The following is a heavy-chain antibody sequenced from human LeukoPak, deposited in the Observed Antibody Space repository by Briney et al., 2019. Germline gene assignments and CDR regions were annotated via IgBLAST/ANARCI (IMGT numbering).Heavy chain of an antibody. D-gene: IGHD1-7*01. CDR3: ATVSVIYLTGTTRSLDY. CDR1: GFDFSKFA. CDR2: LSYDRSQA. J-gene: IGHJ4*02. Sequence: PGGSLRLSCVVSGFDFSKFAMHWVRQAPGKGLEWLAVLSYDRSQAYYRDSVKGRFTISRDNSKNTVYLQMNSLTAEDTAIYYCATVSVIYLTGTTRSLDYWGQGTLVTVSS. V-gene: IGHV3-30*04.